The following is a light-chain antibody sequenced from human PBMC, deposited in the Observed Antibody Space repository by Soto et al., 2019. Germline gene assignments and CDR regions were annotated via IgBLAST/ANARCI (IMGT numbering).Light chain of an antibody. CDR2: EVS. V-gene: IGLV2-14*01. CDR3: SSYTSSSTRL. Sequence: QSALTHPASVSGSPGQSITISCTGTSSDVGAYNYVSWYQQHPGKAPKLMIYEVSNRPSGISNRFSGSKSGNTASLTISGLQAEDEADYYCSSYTSSSTRLFGTGTKLTVL. CDR1: SSDVGAYNY. J-gene: IGLJ1*01.